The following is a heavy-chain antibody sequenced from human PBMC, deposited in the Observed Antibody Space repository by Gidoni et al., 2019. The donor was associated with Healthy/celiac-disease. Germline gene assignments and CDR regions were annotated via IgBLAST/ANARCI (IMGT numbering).Heavy chain of an antibody. V-gene: IGHV4-31*02. J-gene: IGHJ4*02. CDR2: ST. Sequence: STYYNPSLKSRVTISVDTSKNQFSLKLSSVTAADTAVYYCARGGMGLVDYWGQGTLVTVSS. CDR3: ARGGMGLVDY. D-gene: IGHD3-16*01.